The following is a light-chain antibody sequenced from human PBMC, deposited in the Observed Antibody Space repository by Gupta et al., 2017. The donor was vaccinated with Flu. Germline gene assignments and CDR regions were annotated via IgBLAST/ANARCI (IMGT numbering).Light chain of an antibody. CDR3: MQALQTPWT. CDR1: QSLLHSNGYNY. V-gene: IGKV2-28*01. CDR2: LGS. Sequence: IVMTQSPLSLPVTPGEPASISCRSSQSLLHSNGYNYLDWYLQKPGQSPQLLIYLGSNRASGVPDRFSGSGPGTDFTLKISRVEAEDVGVYYCMQALQTPWTFGQGTKVEIK. J-gene: IGKJ1*01.